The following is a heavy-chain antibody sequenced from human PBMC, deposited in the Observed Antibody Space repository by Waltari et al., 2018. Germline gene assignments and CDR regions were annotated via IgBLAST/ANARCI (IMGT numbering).Heavy chain of an antibody. J-gene: IGHJ2*01. CDR3: ARDVTGYYYFDL. Sequence: EVQLVESGGGLIQPGGSLRLSCAASGFTASSNYMSWVRQAPGKGLEWVSVINSGGDTHYADSVKGRFTISRDNSKNTVYLQMNTLRAEDTALYYCARDVTGYYYFDLWGRGTLVTVSS. CDR2: INSGGDT. V-gene: IGHV3-53*01. CDR1: GFTASSNY.